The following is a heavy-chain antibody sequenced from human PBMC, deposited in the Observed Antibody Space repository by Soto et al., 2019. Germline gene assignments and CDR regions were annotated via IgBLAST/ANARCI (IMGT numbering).Heavy chain of an antibody. J-gene: IGHJ4*02. CDR2: IYYSGST. CDR3: ARGATPTYYDFWSGYYNLDY. V-gene: IGHV4-31*03. Sequence: QVQLQESGPGLVKPSQTLSLTCTVSGGSISSGGYYWSWIRQHPGKGLEWIGYIYYSGSTYYNPSLKSRVTISVHTSKNQFALKLSSVTAADTAVYYCARGATPTYYDFWSGYYNLDYWGQGTLVTVSS. CDR1: GGSISSGGYY. D-gene: IGHD3-3*01.